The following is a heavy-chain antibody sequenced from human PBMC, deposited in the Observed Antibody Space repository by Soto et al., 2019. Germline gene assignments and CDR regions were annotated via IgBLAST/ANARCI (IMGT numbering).Heavy chain of an antibody. D-gene: IGHD2-15*01. V-gene: IGHV3-30-3*01. Sequence: GGSLRLSCAASGFTFSNYVMHWVRQSPGKGLEWVAVISYDGTNRYYADSVKGRFTISRDNSENTLYLQMNSLRAEDTAVYFCARGDCRGANCYFRGYYFNSWGQGTLVTVSS. CDR3: ARGDCRGANCYFRGYYFNS. J-gene: IGHJ4*02. CDR1: GFTFSNYV. CDR2: ISYDGTNR.